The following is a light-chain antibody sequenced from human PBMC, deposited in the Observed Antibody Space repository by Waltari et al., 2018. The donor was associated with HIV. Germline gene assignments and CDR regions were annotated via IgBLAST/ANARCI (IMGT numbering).Light chain of an antibody. Sequence: QSVVTQPPSASGTPGQRITISCSGSTSNIGSNSVNWYQHLPGTAPKFLIYTNNQRPSGVPDRVSGSKSGTSASLAISGIQSEDEADYYCAAWDNSLNAYVFGTGTKVTVL. CDR3: AAWDNSLNAYV. CDR1: TSNIGSNS. CDR2: TNN. V-gene: IGLV1-44*01. J-gene: IGLJ1*01.